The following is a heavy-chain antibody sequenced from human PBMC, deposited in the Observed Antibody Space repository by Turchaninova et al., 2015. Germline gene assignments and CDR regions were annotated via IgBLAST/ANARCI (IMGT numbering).Heavy chain of an antibody. J-gene: IGHJ4*02. D-gene: IGHD1-26*01. Sequence: QVQLQQSGPGLVKPSQTLSLTCAISGDSVPSSSAAWNWIRQSPSQGLECLGRLYSSSRWYNYLRFSLIVCFTIHSYHSVNQFSWRLNSVTPEDTAVYYCARGGTYFKGFEFWGQGALVTVSS. CDR2: LYSSSRWYN. V-gene: IGHV6-1*03. CDR1: GDSVPSSSAA. CDR3: ARGGTYFKGFEF.